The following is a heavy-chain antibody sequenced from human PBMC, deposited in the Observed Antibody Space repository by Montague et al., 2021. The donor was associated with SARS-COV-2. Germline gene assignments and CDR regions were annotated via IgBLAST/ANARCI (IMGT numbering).Heavy chain of an antibody. CDR2: ISYDGSNK. CDR3: ASNRFYYGSGSHVLDY. CDR1: GFTFSSYA. Sequence: SLSLSCAASGFTFSSYAMHWVRQAPGKGLEWVAVISYDGSNKYYADSVKGRFTISRDNSKNTLYLQMNSLRAEDTAVYYCASNRFYYGSGSHVLDYWGQGTLVTVSS. V-gene: IGHV3-30-3*01. J-gene: IGHJ4*02. D-gene: IGHD3-10*01.